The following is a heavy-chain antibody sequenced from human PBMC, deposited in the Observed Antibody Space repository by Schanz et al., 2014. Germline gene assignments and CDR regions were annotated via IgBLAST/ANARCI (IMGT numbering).Heavy chain of an antibody. V-gene: IGHV1-8*02. CDR2: MNPKTGNT. CDR1: GYIFINSG. CDR3: ARALKGKVAIFGVIAAQNYYYMDV. D-gene: IGHD3-3*01. Sequence: QVQLVQSGAEVKKPGATVKVSCKASGYIFINSGISWVRQATGQGLEWMGWMNPKTGNTDHAQKFQGRVSMTWDTATSTTYMDLSRLRSEETGVYYCARALKGKVAIFGVIAAQNYYYMDVWGKGTTVTVSS. J-gene: IGHJ6*03.